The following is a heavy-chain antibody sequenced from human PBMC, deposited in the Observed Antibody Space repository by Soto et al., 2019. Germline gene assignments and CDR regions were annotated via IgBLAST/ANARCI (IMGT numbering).Heavy chain of an antibody. V-gene: IGHV4-39*01. Sequence: SETLSLTCTVSGGSISSSSYFWGWIRQPPGKGLEWIGSMYYSGTTYYNPSLKSRVTISVDTSKNQFSLKLSSVTAADTAVYYCARRYGPGFDYWGQGTLVTVSS. CDR3: ARRYGPGFDY. J-gene: IGHJ4*02. CDR2: MYYSGTT. D-gene: IGHD4-17*01. CDR1: GGSISSSSYF.